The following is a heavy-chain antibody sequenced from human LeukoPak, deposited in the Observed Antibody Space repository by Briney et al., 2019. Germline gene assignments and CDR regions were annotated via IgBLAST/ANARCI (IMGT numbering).Heavy chain of an antibody. CDR1: GFTFSSYG. J-gene: IGHJ3*02. CDR3: ARIVAYCGRDCYRAFDAFDI. V-gene: IGHV3-33*01. D-gene: IGHD2-21*02. CDR2: IWYDGSNK. Sequence: PGGSLRLSCAASGFTFSSYGMHWVRQAPGKGLEWVAVIWYDGSNKYYADSVKGRFTISRDNSKNTLYLQMNSLRAEDTAVYYCARIVAYCGRDCYRAFDAFDIWGQGTMVTVSS.